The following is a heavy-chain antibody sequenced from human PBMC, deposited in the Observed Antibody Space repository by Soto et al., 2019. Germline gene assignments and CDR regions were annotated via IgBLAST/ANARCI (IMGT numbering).Heavy chain of an antibody. CDR3: AREGIAARRMGYYYYGMDV. V-gene: IGHV3-48*02. CDR2: ISSSSSTI. J-gene: IGHJ6*02. D-gene: IGHD6-6*01. Sequence: PGGSLRLSCAASGFTFSSYSMNWVRQAPGKGLEWVSYISSSSSTIYYADSVKGRFTISRDNAKNSLYLQMNSLRDEDTAVYYCAREGIAARRMGYYYYGMDVWGQGTTVTVSS. CDR1: GFTFSSYS.